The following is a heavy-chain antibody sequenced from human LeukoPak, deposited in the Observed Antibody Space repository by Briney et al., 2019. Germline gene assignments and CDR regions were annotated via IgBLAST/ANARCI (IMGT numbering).Heavy chain of an antibody. J-gene: IGHJ3*02. D-gene: IGHD6-19*01. CDR2: ISAYNGNT. CDR3: AREEWLVGDAFDI. V-gene: IGHV1-18*01. CDR1: GYTFASYA. Sequence: ASVKVSCKASGYTFASYAFSWVRQAPGQGLEWMGWISAYNGNTNYAQKLQGRVTMTTDTSTSTAYMELRSLRSDDTAVYYCAREEWLVGDAFDIWGQGTMVTVSS.